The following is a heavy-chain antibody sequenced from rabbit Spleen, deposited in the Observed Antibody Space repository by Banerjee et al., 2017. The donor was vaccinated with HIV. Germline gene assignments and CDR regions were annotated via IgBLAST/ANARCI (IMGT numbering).Heavy chain of an antibody. CDR1: GFSFSDRDV. D-gene: IGHD1-1*01. Sequence: QEQLVESGGGLVKPEGSLTLTCKASGFSFSDRDVMCWVRQAPGKGLEWIACIYAGASGTTYYASWAKGRFTISKTSSTTVTLQMTRLTAADTATYFCARDTSSSFSSYGMDLWGPGTLVTVS. CDR2: IYAGASGTT. CDR3: ARDTSSSFSSYGMDL. J-gene: IGHJ6*01. V-gene: IGHV1S45*01.